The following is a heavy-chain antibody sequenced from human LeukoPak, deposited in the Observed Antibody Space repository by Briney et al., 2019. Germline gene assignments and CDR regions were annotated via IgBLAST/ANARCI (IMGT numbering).Heavy chain of an antibody. V-gene: IGHV4-59*01. D-gene: IGHD3-10*01. CDR2: IYYRVTS. Sequence: PSETLSLTCTVSGDSLSTYYWSWIRQPPGKGLEWIGYIYYRVTSDYNPSLKSRVTMSVDMYTRQISLKLSSVTAADTAVYYCARAVGGDGSGSLWGPGTLVTVSS. CDR1: GDSLSTYY. J-gene: IGHJ4*02. CDR3: ARAVGGDGSGSL.